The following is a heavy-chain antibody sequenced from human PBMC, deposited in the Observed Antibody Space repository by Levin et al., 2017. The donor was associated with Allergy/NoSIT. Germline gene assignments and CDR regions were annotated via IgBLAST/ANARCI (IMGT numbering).Heavy chain of an antibody. CDR2: VSGSGDST. CDR3: AKDLQQLVSYYSYYGMDV. J-gene: IGHJ6*02. Sequence: GESLKISCAASGFTFSSYAMSWVRQAPGKGLEWVSAVSGSGDSTYYADSVKGRFTISRDNSKNTLYLQMNSLRAEDTAVYYCAKDLQQLVSYYSYYGMDVWGQGTTVTVSS. V-gene: IGHV3-23*01. D-gene: IGHD6-6*01. CDR1: GFTFSSYA.